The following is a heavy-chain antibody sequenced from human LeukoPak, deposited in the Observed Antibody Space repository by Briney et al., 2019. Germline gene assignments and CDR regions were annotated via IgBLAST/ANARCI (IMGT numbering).Heavy chain of an antibody. Sequence: GGSLRLSCAASGFTVSSNYMSWVRQAPGKGLEWVSVIYSGRSTYYADSVKGRFTISRDNSKNTLYLQMNSLRAEDTAVYYCARDSGFYYYYMDVWGKGTTVTVSS. D-gene: IGHD2-21*01. CDR1: GFTVSSNY. V-gene: IGHV3-66*02. CDR2: IYSGRST. CDR3: ARDSGFYYYYMDV. J-gene: IGHJ6*03.